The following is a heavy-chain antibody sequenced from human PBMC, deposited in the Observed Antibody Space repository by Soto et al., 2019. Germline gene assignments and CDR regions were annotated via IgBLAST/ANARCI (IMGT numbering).Heavy chain of an antibody. CDR2: IIPILGIA. Sequence: QVQLVQSGAEVKKPGSSVKVSCKASGGTFSSYTISWVRQAPGQGLEWMGRIIPILGIANYAQKFQGRVTITADKSTSTAYMELSSLRSEDTAVYYCATLGDWNDVYYYMDVWGKGTTVTVSS. J-gene: IGHJ6*03. CDR1: GGTFSSYT. CDR3: ATLGDWNDVYYYMDV. D-gene: IGHD1-1*01. V-gene: IGHV1-69*02.